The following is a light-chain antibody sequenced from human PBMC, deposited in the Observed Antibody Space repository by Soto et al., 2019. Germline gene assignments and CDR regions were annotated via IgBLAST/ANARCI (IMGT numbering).Light chain of an antibody. V-gene: IGLV2-14*01. CDR2: EVS. CDR1: SSDVGGYNY. Sequence: QSAPTQPASVSGSPGQSITISCTGTSSDVGGYNYVSWYQQHPGKAPKLMIYEVSNRLSGVSNRFSGSKSGNTASLTISGLQAEDEADYYCSSYTSSSTRVFGTGTKLTVL. CDR3: SSYTSSSTRV. J-gene: IGLJ1*01.